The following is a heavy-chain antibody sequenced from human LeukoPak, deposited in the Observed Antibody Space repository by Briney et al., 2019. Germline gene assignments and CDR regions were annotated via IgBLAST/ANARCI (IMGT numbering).Heavy chain of an antibody. J-gene: IGHJ4*02. V-gene: IGHV4-59*01. CDR3: ARDLGSYGSVDY. Sequence: SETLSLTCAVYGGSFSGYYWSWIRQPPGKGLEWIGYIYYSGSTNYNPSLKSRVTISVDTSKNQFSLKLSSVTAADTAVYYCARDLGSYGSVDYWGQGTLVTASS. D-gene: IGHD5-18*01. CDR1: GGSFSGYY. CDR2: IYYSGST.